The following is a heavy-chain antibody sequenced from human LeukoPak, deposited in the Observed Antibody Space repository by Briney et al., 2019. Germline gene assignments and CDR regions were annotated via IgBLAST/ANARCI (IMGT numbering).Heavy chain of an antibody. Sequence: SSETLSLTCAVYGGSFSGYYWSWIRQPPGKGLEWIGEINHSGSTNYNPSLKSRVTISVDTSKNQFSLKLSSETAADTAAYYCASGSSSWYRGRWFDPWGQGTLVTVSS. CDR2: INHSGST. V-gene: IGHV4-34*01. CDR3: ASGSSSWYRGRWFDP. CDR1: GGSFSGYY. J-gene: IGHJ5*02. D-gene: IGHD6-13*01.